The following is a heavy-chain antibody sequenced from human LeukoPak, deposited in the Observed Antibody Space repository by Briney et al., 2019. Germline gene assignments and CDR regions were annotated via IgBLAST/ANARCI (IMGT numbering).Heavy chain of an antibody. CDR3: ARVTVDTAMVPFDY. J-gene: IGHJ4*02. D-gene: IGHD5-18*01. Sequence: ASVKVSCKASGYTFTSYGISWVRQAPGQGLEWMGWISAYNGNTNYAQKLQGSVTMTTDTSTSTAYMELRRLRSDDTAVYYCARVTVDTAMVPFDYWGQGTLVTVSS. V-gene: IGHV1-18*01. CDR1: GYTFTSYG. CDR2: ISAYNGNT.